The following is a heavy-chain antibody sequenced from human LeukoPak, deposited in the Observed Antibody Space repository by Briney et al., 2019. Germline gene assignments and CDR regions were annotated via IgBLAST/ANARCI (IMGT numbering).Heavy chain of an antibody. Sequence: PSQTLSLTCTVSGGSISSLSYYWSWIRQPAGKGLEWIGRIYTSGSTNYNPSLKSRVTISVDTSKNQFSLKLSSVTAADTAVYYCARGLWFGEFHWFDPXXXGTLVTVSS. CDR1: GGSISSLSYY. CDR3: ARGLWFGEFHWFDP. J-gene: IGHJ5*02. D-gene: IGHD3-10*01. CDR2: IYTSGST. V-gene: IGHV4-61*02.